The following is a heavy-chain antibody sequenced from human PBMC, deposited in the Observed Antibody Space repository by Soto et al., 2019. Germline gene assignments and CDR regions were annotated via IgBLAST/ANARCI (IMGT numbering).Heavy chain of an antibody. Sequence: SETLSLTCTVSGGSISSSSYYWGWIRQPPGKGLEWIGSIYYSGSTYYNPSLKSRVTISVDTSKNQFSLKLSSVTAADTAVYYCASFYGGRYYFDYWGQGTLVTVSS. V-gene: IGHV4-39*01. CDR3: ASFYGGRYYFDY. CDR2: IYYSGST. CDR1: GGSISSSSYY. J-gene: IGHJ4*02. D-gene: IGHD4-17*01.